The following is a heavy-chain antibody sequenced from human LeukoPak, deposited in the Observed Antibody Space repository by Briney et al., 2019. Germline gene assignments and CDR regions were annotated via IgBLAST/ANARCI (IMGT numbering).Heavy chain of an antibody. CDR2: IHTSGST. V-gene: IGHV4-4*07. Sequence: PSETLSLTCAVSGVSITSYYWSWIRQSAGKGLEWIGRIHTSGSTNYNPSLKSRVTMSVDTSKNQFSLKLSSVTAADTAVYYCARDQYYYDSSGYYRIDYWGQGTLVTVSS. J-gene: IGHJ4*02. CDR3: ARDQYYYDSSGYYRIDY. D-gene: IGHD3-22*01. CDR1: GVSITSYY.